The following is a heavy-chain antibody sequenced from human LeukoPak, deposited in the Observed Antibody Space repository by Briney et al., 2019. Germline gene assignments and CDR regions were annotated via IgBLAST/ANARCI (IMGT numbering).Heavy chain of an antibody. CDR1: GFTFTIFG. CDR2: IDARSGIT. Sequence: PGGSLRLSCAASGFTFTIFGLNWVRQAPGKGPEWVSYIDARSGITYYADSVQGRFTISRDDARESVFLQMNSLRAEDTAVYYCARHPAITIFGVVMTFDYWGQGTLVTVSS. J-gene: IGHJ4*02. D-gene: IGHD3-3*01. CDR3: ARHPAITIFGVVMTFDY. V-gene: IGHV3-48*01.